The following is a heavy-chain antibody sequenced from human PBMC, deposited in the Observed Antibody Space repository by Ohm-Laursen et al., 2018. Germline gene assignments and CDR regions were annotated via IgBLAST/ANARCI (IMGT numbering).Heavy chain of an antibody. V-gene: IGHV3-21*01. CDR3: ARDKGIAAASYGMDV. CDR1: GFTFSSYS. J-gene: IGHJ6*02. D-gene: IGHD6-13*01. Sequence: SLRLSCTASGFTFSSYSMIWVRQAPGKGLEWVSSISSSSSYIYYADSVKGRFTISRDNAKNSLYLQMNSLRAEDTAVYYCARDKGIAAASYGMDVWGQGTTVTVSS. CDR2: ISSSSSYI.